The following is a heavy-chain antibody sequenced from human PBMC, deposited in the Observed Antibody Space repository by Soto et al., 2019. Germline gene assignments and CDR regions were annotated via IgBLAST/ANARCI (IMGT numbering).Heavy chain of an antibody. D-gene: IGHD1-26*01. V-gene: IGHV3-23*01. CDR3: ARRGSGSYYDY. J-gene: IGHJ4*02. CDR2: ISGSGGST. Sequence: EVQLLESGGGLVQPGGSLRLSCAASGFTFSSYAMRWVRQAPVKGLEWVSAISGSGGSTYYADSVKGRFTISRDNSKNTLDTKMNSLRAEDTAVYYCARRGSGSYYDYWGQGTLGTVSS. CDR1: GFTFSSYA.